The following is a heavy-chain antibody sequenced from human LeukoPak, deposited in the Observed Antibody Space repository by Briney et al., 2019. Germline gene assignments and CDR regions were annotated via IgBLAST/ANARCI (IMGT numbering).Heavy chain of an antibody. CDR3: ARDPFDY. V-gene: IGHV3-74*01. CDR1: GFTFSTYW. CDR2: INSEGSST. J-gene: IGHJ4*02. Sequence: GVSLRLSCAASGFTFSTYWMHWVPQGSGKGLVWVSRINSEGSSTSYADSVKGRFTISRDNPKNTLYLQMNSLRAEDTAVYYCARDPFDYWGQGTLVTVSS.